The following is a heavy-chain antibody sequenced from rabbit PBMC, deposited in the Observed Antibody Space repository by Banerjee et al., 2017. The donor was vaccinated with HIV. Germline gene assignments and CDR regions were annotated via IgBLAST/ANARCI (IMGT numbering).Heavy chain of an antibody. CDR3: ARDAGSFYAPGYFNL. J-gene: IGHJ4*01. CDR2: INTSSGST. Sequence: QSLEESGGDLVKPEGSLTLTCTASGFSFSNKYVMCWVRQAPGKGLEWIACINTSSGSTYYASWARGRFTVSKTSSTTVTLQMTSLTAADTATYFCARDAGSFYAPGYFNLWGPGTLSPS. V-gene: IGHV1S40*01. CDR1: GFSFSNKYV. D-gene: IGHD4-2*01.